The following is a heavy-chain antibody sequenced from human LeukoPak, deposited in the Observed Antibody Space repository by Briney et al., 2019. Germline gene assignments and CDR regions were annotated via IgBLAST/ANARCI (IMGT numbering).Heavy chain of an antibody. D-gene: IGHD2-8*02. V-gene: IGHV3-30*02. CDR2: IRYDESDK. Sequence: PGGSLRLSCAASGFTFSSYGMHWVRQAPGRGLDWVAHIRYDESDKYYADSVKGRFTIFRDISKNTVYLQMNSLRVEDTAVYYCAKDFYWAFDYWGQGTLVTVSS. CDR1: GFTFSSYG. CDR3: AKDFYWAFDY. J-gene: IGHJ4*02.